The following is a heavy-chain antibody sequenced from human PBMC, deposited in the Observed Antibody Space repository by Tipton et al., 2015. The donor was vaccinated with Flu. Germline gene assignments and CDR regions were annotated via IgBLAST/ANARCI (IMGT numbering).Heavy chain of an antibody. Sequence: TLSLTCAVSGYSISSGYYWGWVRQPPGKGLEWIGTIYHSGSTYYNPSLKSRLTISVDTSKNQFSQRLSSVTAADTAVYYCARSTYYYGSGSSDYWGQGTLVTVSS. CDR2: IYHSGST. CDR3: ARSTYYYGSGSSDY. D-gene: IGHD3-10*01. V-gene: IGHV4-38-2*01. J-gene: IGHJ4*02. CDR1: GYSISSGYY.